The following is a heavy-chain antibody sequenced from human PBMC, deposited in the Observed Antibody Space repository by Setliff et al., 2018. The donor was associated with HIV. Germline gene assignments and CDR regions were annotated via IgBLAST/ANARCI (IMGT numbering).Heavy chain of an antibody. V-gene: IGHV1-18*01. CDR3: ARAPAHEHATGWYSSSNRFDP. CDR1: GYTFTSYG. CDR2: ISAYNGNT. D-gene: IGHD1-26*01. Sequence: ASVKVSCKASGYTFTSYGISWVRQAPGQGLEWMGWISAYNGNTNYAPKFQGRVTLTEDTSTGTAYMELSGLRSEDTAVYYCARAPAHEHATGWYSSSNRFDPWGQGTLVTVSS. J-gene: IGHJ5*02.